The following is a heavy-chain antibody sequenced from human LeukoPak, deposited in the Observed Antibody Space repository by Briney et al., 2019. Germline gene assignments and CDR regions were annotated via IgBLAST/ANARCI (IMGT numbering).Heavy chain of an antibody. Sequence: GGSLRLSCAASGFTFSIYAMSWVRQAQGKGLGGVSGMSGSGGSTYHADSVKGRFTISRDNSKNTLYPQMNTLRAEDTAVYYCAKDREYSYVYDAFDIWGQGTLVTVSS. D-gene: IGHD3-16*01. CDR3: AKDREYSYVYDAFDI. V-gene: IGHV3-23*01. CDR2: MSGSGGST. CDR1: GFTFSIYA. J-gene: IGHJ3*02.